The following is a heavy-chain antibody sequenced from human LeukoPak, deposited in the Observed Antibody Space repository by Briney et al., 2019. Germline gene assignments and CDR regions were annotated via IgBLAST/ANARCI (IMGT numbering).Heavy chain of an antibody. V-gene: IGHV4-59*08. CDR2: IYYSGNT. CDR3: ARRKAKTPNYFDY. CDR1: GGSIGTYY. J-gene: IGHJ4*02. Sequence: SETLSLTCSVPGGSIGTYYWNWIRQPPGKGLEWIGYIYYSGNTNYNPSLKSRVTISLDTSKNQFSLKLTSVTAADTAMYYCARRKAKTPNYFDYWGQGALVTVSS.